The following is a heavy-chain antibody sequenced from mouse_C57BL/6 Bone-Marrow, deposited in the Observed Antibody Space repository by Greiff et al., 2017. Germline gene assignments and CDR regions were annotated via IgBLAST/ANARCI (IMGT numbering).Heavy chain of an antibody. CDR1: GFTFSSYA. Sequence: EVQRVESGGGLVKPGGSLKLSCAASGFTFSSYAMSWVRQTPEKRLEWVATISDGGSYTYYPDNVKGRFTIPRDNAKNNLYLQMSHLKSEHTTMYYGARDPLRRGFYYCDYWGQGTTLTVSS. J-gene: IGHJ2*01. CDR2: ISDGGSYT. D-gene: IGHD2-12*01. CDR3: ARDPLRRGFYYCDY. V-gene: IGHV5-4*01.